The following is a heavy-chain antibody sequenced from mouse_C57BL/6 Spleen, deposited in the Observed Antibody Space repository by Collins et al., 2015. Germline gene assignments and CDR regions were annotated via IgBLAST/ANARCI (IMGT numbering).Heavy chain of an antibody. J-gene: IGHJ3*01. CDR3: ARGSSGYEFAY. CDR2: ISYSGST. Sequence: DVQLQESGPGLVKPSQSLSLTCTVTGYSITSDYAWNWIRQFPGNKLEWMGYISYSGSTSYNPSLKSRISITRDTSKNQFFLQLNSVTTEDTATYYCARGSSGYEFAYWGQGTLVTVSA. CDR1: GYSITSDYA. V-gene: IGHV3-2*02. D-gene: IGHD3-1*01.